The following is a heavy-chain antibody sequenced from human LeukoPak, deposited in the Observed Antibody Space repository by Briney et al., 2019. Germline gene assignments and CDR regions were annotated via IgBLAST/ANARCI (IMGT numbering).Heavy chain of an antibody. D-gene: IGHD6-19*01. J-gene: IGHJ4*02. CDR1: GFTFSNYW. CDR3: VKDSENLIAVAGHFDY. V-gene: IGHV3-7*05. CDR2: IKQDGSEK. Sequence: GGPLRLSCAASGFTFSNYWMIWVRQAPGKGLEWVGNIKQDGSEKRYADSVRGRFSISRDNAQTSLYLQMNSLRAEDTAVYYCVKDSENLIAVAGHFDYWGQGALVTDSS.